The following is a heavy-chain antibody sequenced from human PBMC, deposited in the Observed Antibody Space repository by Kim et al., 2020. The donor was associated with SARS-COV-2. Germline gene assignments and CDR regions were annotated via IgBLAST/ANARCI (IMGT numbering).Heavy chain of an antibody. CDR1: GGSIRSGGKF. J-gene: IGHJ4*02. CDR3: ARGQPLDY. CDR2: ISYSGNS. V-gene: IGHV4-31*03. D-gene: IGHD2-2*01. Sequence: SETLSLTCSVSGGSIRSGGKFWTWIRQHPAKGLEWIGYISYSGNSPYSPSLRSRVSISLQTSANQFSLELTSVTAADTAVYYCARGQPLDYWGQGILGTV.